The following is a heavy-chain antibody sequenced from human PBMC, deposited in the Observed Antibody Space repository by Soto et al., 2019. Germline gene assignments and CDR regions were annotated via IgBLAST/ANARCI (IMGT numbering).Heavy chain of an antibody. D-gene: IGHD6-19*01. CDR3: ARHRLGFDY. CDR2: IYHSGST. CDR1: GGSISSGGYS. V-gene: IGHV4-30-2*01. Sequence: QLQLQESGSGLVKPSQPLSLTCDVSGGSISSGGYSWSWIRQPPGKGLEWIGYIYHSGSTYYNPSLKSRVSISVDRSMNQFSLKVTSVTAADTAVYYCARHRLGFDYWGQGTLVTVSS. J-gene: IGHJ4*02.